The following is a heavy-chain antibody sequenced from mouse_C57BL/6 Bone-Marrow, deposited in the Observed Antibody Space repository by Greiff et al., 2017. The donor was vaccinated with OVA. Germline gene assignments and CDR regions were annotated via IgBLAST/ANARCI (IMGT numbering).Heavy chain of an antibody. CDR1: GYTFTDYN. CDR3: ARSLPIYYAMDY. V-gene: IGHV1-18*01. D-gene: IGHD1-1*01. J-gene: IGHJ4*01. Sequence: VQLQQSGPELVKPGASVKIPCKASGYTFTDYNMDWVKQSHGKSLEWIGDINPNNGGTIYNQKFKGKATLTVDKSSSTAYMERRSLTSEDTAVYYCARSLPIYYAMDYWGQGTSVTVSS. CDR2: INPNNGGT.